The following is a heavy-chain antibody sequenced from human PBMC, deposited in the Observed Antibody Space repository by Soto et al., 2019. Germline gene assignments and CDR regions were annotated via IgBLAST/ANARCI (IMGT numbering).Heavy chain of an antibody. J-gene: IGHJ4*02. V-gene: IGHV3-30*03. Sequence: QVQLVESGGGVVQPGRSLRLSCAASGFTFSSYGMHWVRQAPGKGLEWVALISYDGSDEYYADSVKGRFTISRDNSKNKLDQQRNSARGDDTALDYRATACLTVAGPSDYCREGTLVTGSS. CDR1: GFTFSSYG. D-gene: IGHD6-19*01. CDR2: ISYDGSDE. CDR3: ATACLTVAGPSDY.